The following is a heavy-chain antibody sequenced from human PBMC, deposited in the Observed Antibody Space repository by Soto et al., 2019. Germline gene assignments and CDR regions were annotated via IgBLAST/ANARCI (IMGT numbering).Heavy chain of an antibody. CDR2: INHSGST. CDR1: GGSFSGYY. D-gene: IGHD3-10*01. J-gene: IGHJ4*02. Sequence: QVQLQQWGAGLLKPSETLSLTCAVYGGSFSGYYWSWIRQPPGKGLEWIGEINHSGSTNYNPSLKSRVTISVDTSKNQFSLKPSSVTAADTAVYYCARSSRITMVRGVIGAYRYWGQGTLVTVSS. CDR3: ARSSRITMVRGVIGAYRY. V-gene: IGHV4-34*01.